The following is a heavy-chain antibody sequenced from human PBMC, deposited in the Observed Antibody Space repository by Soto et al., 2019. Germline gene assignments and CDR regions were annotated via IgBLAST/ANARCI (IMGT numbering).Heavy chain of an antibody. D-gene: IGHD4-17*01. J-gene: IGHJ4*02. CDR1: GYTFTTYG. CDR2: ISANSGYT. V-gene: IGHV1-18*01. Sequence: QVQLVQSEGEVKQPGASVKVSCQASGYTFTTYGVCWVRQVPGRGLEWVGYISANSGYTVYAQNFQGRVSMSTDTYTRTVYMEWRGLRSDDTAVYYCVREMWTHYGPQNLFDYWGKGALVTVFS. CDR3: VREMWTHYGPQNLFDY.